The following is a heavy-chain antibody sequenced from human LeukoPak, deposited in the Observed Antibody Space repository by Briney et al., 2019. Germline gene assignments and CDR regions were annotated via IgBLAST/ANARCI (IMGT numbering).Heavy chain of an antibody. CDR1: GFTVSSNY. V-gene: IGHV3-66*01. Sequence: PGGSLRLSCGASGFTVSSNYMSWVRQAPGKGLEWVSVIYSGGSIYYADSVKGRFTISRDNSKNTLYLQMNSLRAEDTAVYYCARGRVRWEYYYGMDVWGQGTTVTVSS. D-gene: IGHD4-23*01. CDR3: ARGRVRWEYYYGMDV. CDR2: IYSGGSI. J-gene: IGHJ6*02.